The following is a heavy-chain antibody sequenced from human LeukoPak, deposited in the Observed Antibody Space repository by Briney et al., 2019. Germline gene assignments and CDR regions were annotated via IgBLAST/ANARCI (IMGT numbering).Heavy chain of an antibody. Sequence: AGGSLRLSCAASGFTFSSYAMHWVRQAPGKGLEYVSAISSNEGSTYYANSVKGRFTISRDNSKNTLYLQMGSLRAEDMAVYYCARVVGDYGAFDIWGQGTMVTVSS. CDR2: ISSNEGST. D-gene: IGHD4-17*01. CDR3: ARVVGDYGAFDI. V-gene: IGHV3-64*01. J-gene: IGHJ3*02. CDR1: GFTFSSYA.